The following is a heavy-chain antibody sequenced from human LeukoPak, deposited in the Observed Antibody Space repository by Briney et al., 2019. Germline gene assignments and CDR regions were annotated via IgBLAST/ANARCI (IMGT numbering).Heavy chain of an antibody. Sequence: PSETLSFTCAVYGGSFSGYYWSWIRQPPGKGLEWIGEINHSGSTNYNPSLKSRVTISVDTSKNQFSLKLSSVTAADTAVYYCARWVVPAANYYYYYMDVWGKGTTVTISS. CDR2: INHSGST. J-gene: IGHJ6*03. V-gene: IGHV4-34*01. CDR3: ARWVVPAANYYYYYMDV. D-gene: IGHD2-2*01. CDR1: GGSFSGYY.